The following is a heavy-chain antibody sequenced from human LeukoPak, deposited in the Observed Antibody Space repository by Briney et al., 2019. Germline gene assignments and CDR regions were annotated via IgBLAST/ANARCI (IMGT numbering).Heavy chain of an antibody. Sequence: PSETLSLTCAVSGGSISSGVYYWTWIRQHPGKGLEWIGYIYYSGSTNYNPSLKSRVTISVDTSKNQFSLKLSSVTAADTAVYYCARRGRFGGRDGGEGFDLWGQGTMVTVSS. D-gene: IGHD3-16*01. CDR2: IYYSGST. CDR1: GGSISSGVYY. V-gene: IGHV4-31*11. J-gene: IGHJ3*01. CDR3: ARRGRFGGRDGGEGFDL.